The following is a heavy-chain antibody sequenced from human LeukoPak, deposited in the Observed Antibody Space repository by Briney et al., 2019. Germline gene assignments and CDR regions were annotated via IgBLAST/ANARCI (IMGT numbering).Heavy chain of an antibody. V-gene: IGHV1-69*13. Sequence: ASVKVSCKASGGTFSSNAINWVRQAPGQGLEWMGGIIPIVGTANYAQKFQGKVMITADESTSTAYMELSSLRSEDTAVYYCARDSGSYYYYGMDVWGQGTTVIVSS. CDR2: IIPIVGTA. CDR1: GGTFSSNA. CDR3: ARDSGSYYYYGMDV. J-gene: IGHJ6*02.